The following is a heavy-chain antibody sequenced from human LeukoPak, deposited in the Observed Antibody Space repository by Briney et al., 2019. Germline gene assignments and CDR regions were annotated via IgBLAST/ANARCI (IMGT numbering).Heavy chain of an antibody. J-gene: IGHJ6*03. V-gene: IGHV4-4*07. CDR3: ARIPADINYYYYYMDV. D-gene: IGHD2-2*02. Sequence: SETLSLTCTVSGGSISSYYWSWIRQPAGKGLEWIGRIYTSGSTNYNPSLKSRVTISVDTSKNQFSLRLSSVTAADTAVYYCARIPADINYYYYYMDVWGKGTTVTVSS. CDR1: GGSISSYY. CDR2: IYTSGST.